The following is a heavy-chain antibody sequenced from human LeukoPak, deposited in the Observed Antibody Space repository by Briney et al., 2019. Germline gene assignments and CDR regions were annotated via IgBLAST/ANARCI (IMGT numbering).Heavy chain of an antibody. CDR2: ISGSDGST. V-gene: IGHV3-23*01. D-gene: IGHD3-16*02. Sequence: GASLRLSCAASGFTFSSYAMSWVRQAPGKGLEWVSAISGSDGSTYYADSVKGRFTISRDNSKNTLYLQMNSLRAEDTAVYYCAKVYDYVWGSYRDFDYWGQGTLVTVSS. CDR1: GFTFSSYA. J-gene: IGHJ4*02. CDR3: AKVYDYVWGSYRDFDY.